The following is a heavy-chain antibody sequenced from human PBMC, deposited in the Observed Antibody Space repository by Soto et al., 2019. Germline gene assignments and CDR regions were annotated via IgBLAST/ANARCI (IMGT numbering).Heavy chain of an antibody. CDR1: GGSISSDDYY. D-gene: IGHD6-6*01. J-gene: IGHJ4*02. V-gene: IGHV4-30-4*01. CDR2: IYYSGRT. CDR3: ARDRSNSPDYFDY. Sequence: TLSLTCTVSGGSISSDDYYWSWIRQPPGKGLEWIGYIYYSGRTDYNPSLKSRVIISIDTSKNQFSLNLNSVSAADTAVYYCARDRSNSPDYFDYWGQGTLVTV.